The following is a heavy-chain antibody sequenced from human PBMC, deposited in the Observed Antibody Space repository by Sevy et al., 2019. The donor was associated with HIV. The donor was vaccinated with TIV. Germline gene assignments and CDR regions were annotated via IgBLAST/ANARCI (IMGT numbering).Heavy chain of an antibody. CDR2: ICGGDGST. V-gene: IGHV3-23*01. Sequence: GGSLRLSCAASGFRFSSFAMIWVRQAPGKGLEWVSEICGGDGSTYYADSVKGRFTISRDNSKNTVYLQMSSLRAEDTALYYCAKDLERITMVRGVIMGTFDYWGQGTLVTVSS. CDR1: GFRFSSFA. CDR3: AKDLERITMVRGVIMGTFDY. J-gene: IGHJ4*02. D-gene: IGHD3-10*01.